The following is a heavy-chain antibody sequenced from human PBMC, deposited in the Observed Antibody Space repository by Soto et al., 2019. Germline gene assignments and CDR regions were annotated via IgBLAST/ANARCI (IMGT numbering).Heavy chain of an antibody. J-gene: IGHJ4*02. V-gene: IGHV1-46*01. D-gene: IGHD3-22*01. CDR3: ARGYRTDYYDSSGYYAAFDY. CDR1: GYTFTSYY. Sequence: ASVKVSCKASGYTFTSYYMHWLRQSPGQGLEWMGIINPSGGSTSYAQKFQGRVTMTRDTSTSTVYMELSSLRSEDTAVYYCARGYRTDYYDSSGYYAAFDYWGQGTLVTVSS. CDR2: INPSGGST.